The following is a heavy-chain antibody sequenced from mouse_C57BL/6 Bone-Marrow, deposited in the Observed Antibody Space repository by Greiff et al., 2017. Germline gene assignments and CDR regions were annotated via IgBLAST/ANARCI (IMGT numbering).Heavy chain of an antibody. CDR2: INPYNGGT. Sequence: EVQLKQSGPVLVKPGASVKMSCKASGYTFTDYYMNWVKQSHGKSLEWIGVINPYNGGTSYNQKFKGKATLTVDKSSSTAYMELNSLTSEDSAVYYCARGACDYDVGAYWGQGTLVTVSA. D-gene: IGHD2-4*01. J-gene: IGHJ3*01. V-gene: IGHV1-19*01. CDR3: ARGACDYDVGAY. CDR1: GYTFTDYY.